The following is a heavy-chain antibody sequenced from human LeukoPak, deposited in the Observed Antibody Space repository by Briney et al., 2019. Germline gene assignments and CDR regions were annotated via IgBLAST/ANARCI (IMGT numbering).Heavy chain of an antibody. CDR1: GLTLRDYA. D-gene: IGHD3-22*01. CDR3: AKDMYSYDSGGYYLAFDY. V-gene: IGHV3-23*01. Sequence: GGSLRLSCAASGLTLRDYAMSWVRQAPGKGLEWVSAISANGCSKGYADSVKVRFNSSRDNSKNTLHLQMNSLRAEDTAVYYCAKDMYSYDSGGYYLAFDYWGQGTLVTVSS. CDR2: ISANGCSK. J-gene: IGHJ4*02.